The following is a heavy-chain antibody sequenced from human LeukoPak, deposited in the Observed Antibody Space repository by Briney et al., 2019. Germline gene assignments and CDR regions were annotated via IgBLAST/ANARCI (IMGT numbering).Heavy chain of an antibody. J-gene: IGHJ3*02. D-gene: IGHD3-22*01. V-gene: IGHV4-39*01. CDR1: GGSISSNNYY. CDR2: IHYSGST. CDR3: ARLFGYYDTSGYFKQSAFYI. Sequence: SETLSLTCIVSGGSISSNNYYRGWIRQPPGTGLEWIGSIHYSGSTYHDPSLKSRVTISVDTSKNQFSLKLYSVTAAASAVYYCARLFGYYDTSGYFKQSAFYIWGQGTMVTVSS.